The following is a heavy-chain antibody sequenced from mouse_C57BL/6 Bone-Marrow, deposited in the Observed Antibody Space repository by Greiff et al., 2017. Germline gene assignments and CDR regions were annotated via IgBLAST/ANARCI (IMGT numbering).Heavy chain of an antibody. CDR1: GFNIKDYY. D-gene: IGHD1-1*01. J-gene: IGHJ2*01. Sequence: VQLQQSGAELVRPGASVKLSRTASGFNIKDYYMHWVKQRPEQGLEWIGRIDPEDGDTEYAPKFQGKATMTADTSSNTAYLQLSSLTSEDTAVYYCVIYYYGTRFDYWGQGTTLTVSS. CDR2: IDPEDGDT. V-gene: IGHV14-1*01. CDR3: VIYYYGTRFDY.